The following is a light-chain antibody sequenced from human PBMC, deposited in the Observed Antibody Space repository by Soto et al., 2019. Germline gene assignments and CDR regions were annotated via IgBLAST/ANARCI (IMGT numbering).Light chain of an antibody. Sequence: QSVLTQPPAVSGAPGQRVTISCTGSSSNIGAGYDVHWYQQLPGTAPKLVIYGNSNRPSGVPDRFSGSKSGTSASLAITRLQPYDEADYYCQSYGRSLEMVFGGGTKLPVL. CDR1: SSNIGAGYD. J-gene: IGLJ3*02. CDR3: QSYGRSLEMV. CDR2: GNS. V-gene: IGLV1-40*01.